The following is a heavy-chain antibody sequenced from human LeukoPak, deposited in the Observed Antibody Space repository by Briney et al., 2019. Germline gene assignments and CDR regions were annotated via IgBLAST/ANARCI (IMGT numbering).Heavy chain of an antibody. CDR1: GGSISSYY. CDR2: ISDIGSI. J-gene: IGHJ6*02. V-gene: IGHV4-59*08. D-gene: IGHD4-11*01. CDR3: ARLQTKYYYYYGMDV. Sequence: SETLSLTCTVSGGSISSYYWSWIRQPPGKGLEWIAYISDIGSINYNPSLKSRVTISVDTSKNQFSLKLSSVTAADTAVYYCARLQTKYYYYYGMDVWGQGTTVTVSS.